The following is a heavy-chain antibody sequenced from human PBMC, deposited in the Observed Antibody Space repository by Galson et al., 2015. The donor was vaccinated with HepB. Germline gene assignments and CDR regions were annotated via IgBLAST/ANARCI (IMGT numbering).Heavy chain of an antibody. Sequence: SLRLSCAASGFTFADYAMHWVRQVPGKGLEWVSGISWKSDFTGYADSVRGRFTISRDNAKYSLYLQMNSLRTEDTALYYCAQDLTYYYGSGSYFVGMDAWGQGTTVTVS. CDR2: ISWKSDFT. CDR1: GFTFADYA. CDR3: AQDLTYYYGSGSYFVGMDA. V-gene: IGHV3-9*01. J-gene: IGHJ6*02. D-gene: IGHD3-10*01.